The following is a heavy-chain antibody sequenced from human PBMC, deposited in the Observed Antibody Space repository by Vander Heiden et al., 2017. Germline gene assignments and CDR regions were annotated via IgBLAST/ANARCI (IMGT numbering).Heavy chain of an antibody. CDR2: INPNSGGT. Sequence: QVQLVQSGAEVKKPGASVKVSCKASGYTFTGYYMHWVRQAPGKGLEWMGWINPNSGGTNYAQKFQGRVTMTRDTSISTTYMELSRLRSDDTAVYYCARDRNFGVVIKGPGYWGQGTLVTVSS. CDR1: GYTFTGYY. CDR3: ARDRNFGVVIKGPGY. V-gene: IGHV1-2*02. J-gene: IGHJ4*02. D-gene: IGHD3-3*01.